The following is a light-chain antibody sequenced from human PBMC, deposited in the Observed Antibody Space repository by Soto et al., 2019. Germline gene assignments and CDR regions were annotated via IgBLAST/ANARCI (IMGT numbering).Light chain of an antibody. Sequence: QSALTQPPSASGSPGQSVTISCTGTTTDVGGYDLVSWYQQHPGKAPKGIIYEVTKRPSGVPDRFFGSKSGSTASLTVSGLQAEDEAVYYCCSYTVGDTVVFGGGTKLTVL. CDR2: EVT. J-gene: IGLJ2*01. CDR3: CSYTVGDTVV. V-gene: IGLV2-8*01. CDR1: TTDVGGYDL.